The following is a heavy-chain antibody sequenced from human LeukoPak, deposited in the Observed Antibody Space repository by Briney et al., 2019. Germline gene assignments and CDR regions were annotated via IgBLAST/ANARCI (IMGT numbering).Heavy chain of an antibody. CDR2: INSDGSST. CDR1: GFTFSSYW. V-gene: IGHV3-74*01. J-gene: IGHJ4*02. D-gene: IGHD3-10*01. Sequence: GGSLRLSCAASGFTFSSYWMHWVRQAPGKGLVWFSRINSDGSSTSYADSVKGRFTISRDNAKNTLYLQMNSLRAEDTAVCYCARSYGSGSYYAVSPSDYWGQGTLVTVSS. CDR3: ARSYGSGSYYAVSPSDY.